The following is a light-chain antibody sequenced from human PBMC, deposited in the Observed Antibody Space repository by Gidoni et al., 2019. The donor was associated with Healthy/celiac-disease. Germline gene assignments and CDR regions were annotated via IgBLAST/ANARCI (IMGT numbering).Light chain of an antibody. V-gene: IGKV2-28*01. Sequence: DIVRTQSPLYLPVTPGEPASISCRSSQSLLHSNGYNYLDWYLQKPGQSPQLLIYLGSNRASGVPDRFSGSGSGTDFKLKNSRVEAEDVGVYYCMQALQTPSFGQGTKLEIK. J-gene: IGKJ2*01. CDR3: MQALQTPS. CDR1: QSLLHSNGYNY. CDR2: LGS.